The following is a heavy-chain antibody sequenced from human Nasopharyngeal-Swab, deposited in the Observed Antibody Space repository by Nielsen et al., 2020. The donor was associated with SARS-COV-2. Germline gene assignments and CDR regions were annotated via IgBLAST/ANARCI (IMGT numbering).Heavy chain of an antibody. CDR1: GVSVSSNSAA. Sequence: SETLSLTCAISGVSVSSNSAAWNWIRQSPSRGLEWLGRTYYRSKWYNDYAVSVNSRITINPDTSKNQFSLQLNSVTPEDTAVYYCAREKGRGGRSGGGSSSSPYYYYGMDVWGQGTTVTVSS. D-gene: IGHD6-6*01. J-gene: IGHJ6*02. CDR3: AREKGRGGRSGGGSSSSPYYYYGMDV. V-gene: IGHV6-1*01. CDR2: TYYRSKWYN.